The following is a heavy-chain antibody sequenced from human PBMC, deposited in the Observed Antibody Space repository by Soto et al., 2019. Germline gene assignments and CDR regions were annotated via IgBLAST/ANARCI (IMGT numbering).Heavy chain of an antibody. CDR1: GYSFTSYW. Sequence: GESLKISCKGSGYSFTSYWISWVRQMPGKGLEWMGRIDPSDSYTNYSPSFQGHVTISADKSISTAYLQWSRLKASDTAMYYCASQITILEAWFDPWGQGTLVTVSS. CDR3: ASQITILEAWFDP. CDR2: IDPSDSYT. J-gene: IGHJ5*02. V-gene: IGHV5-10-1*01. D-gene: IGHD3-3*01.